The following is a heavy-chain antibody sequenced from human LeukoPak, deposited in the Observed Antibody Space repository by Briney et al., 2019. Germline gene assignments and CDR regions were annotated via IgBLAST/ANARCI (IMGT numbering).Heavy chain of an antibody. J-gene: IGHJ4*02. CDR3: AKLLNDYVDYYFDS. Sequence: GGSLRLSCAASGFTFSSYAMSWVRQAPGKGLEWVSAISGSGGSTYYADSVKGRFTISRDNSKNTLYLQMNSLRADDTAAYYCAKLLNDYVDYYFDSWGQGTLVTASS. CDR2: ISGSGGST. V-gene: IGHV3-23*01. CDR1: GFTFSSYA. D-gene: IGHD4-17*01.